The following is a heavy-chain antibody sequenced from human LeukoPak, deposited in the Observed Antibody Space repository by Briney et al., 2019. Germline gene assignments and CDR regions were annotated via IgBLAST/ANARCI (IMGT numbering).Heavy chain of an antibody. V-gene: IGHV1-46*01. D-gene: IGHD3-22*01. Sequence: ASVKVSCKASGYTSTSYYMHWVRQAPGQGLEWMGIINPSGGSTSYAQKFQGRVTMTRDMSTSTVYMELSSLRSEDTAVYYCARASTIDYYDSSGYYPGGVHWFDPWGQGTLVTVSS. J-gene: IGHJ5*02. CDR2: INPSGGST. CDR3: ARASTIDYYDSSGYYPGGVHWFDP. CDR1: GYTSTSYY.